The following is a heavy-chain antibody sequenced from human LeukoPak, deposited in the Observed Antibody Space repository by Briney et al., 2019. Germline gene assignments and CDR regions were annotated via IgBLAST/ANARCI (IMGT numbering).Heavy chain of an antibody. V-gene: IGHV5-51*01. CDR3: ARLWGDSGYDKFALINWFDP. CDR2: IYPGDSDT. D-gene: IGHD5-12*01. J-gene: IGHJ5*02. Sequence: GESLKISCKGSGYSFTSYWIGWVRQMPGKGLEWMGIIYPGDSDTRYSPSFQGQVTISADKSISTAYLQWSSLKASDTAMYYCARLWGDSGYDKFALINWFDPWGQGTLVTVSS. CDR1: GYSFTSYW.